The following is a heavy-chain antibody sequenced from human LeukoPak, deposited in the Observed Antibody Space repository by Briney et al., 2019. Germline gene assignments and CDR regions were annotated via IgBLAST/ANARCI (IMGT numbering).Heavy chain of an antibody. D-gene: IGHD6-13*01. V-gene: IGHV5-51*01. CDR2: ICPGDSDT. Sequence: GESLKISCKGSVYNFTSYWIGWVRQMPGKGLEWMGIICPGDSDTRYSPSFQGQVTISADKSISTAYLQWSSLKASDTAMYYCARNLESSSRNLNWFDPWGQGTLVTVSS. J-gene: IGHJ5*02. CDR1: VYNFTSYW. CDR3: ARNLESSSRNLNWFDP.